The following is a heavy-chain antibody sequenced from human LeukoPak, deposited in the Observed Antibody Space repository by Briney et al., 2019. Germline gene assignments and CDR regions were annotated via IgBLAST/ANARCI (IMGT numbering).Heavy chain of an antibody. CDR1: GFTFSSYA. CDR2: ISGSGGST. V-gene: IGHV3-23*01. J-gene: IGHJ3*02. CDR3: AKGGRGSAAVVAPRSFDI. D-gene: IGHD3-22*01. Sequence: GGSLRLSCAASGFTFSSYAMSWVRQAPGKGLEWVSAISGSGGSTYYADSVKGRFTISRDNSKNTLYLQMNSLRAEDTAVYYCAKGGRGSAAVVAPRSFDIWGQGTMVTVSS.